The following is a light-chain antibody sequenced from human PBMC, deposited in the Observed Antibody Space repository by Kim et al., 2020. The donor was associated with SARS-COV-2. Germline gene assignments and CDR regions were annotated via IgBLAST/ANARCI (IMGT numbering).Light chain of an antibody. Sequence: VSPGQKASLPCSGDKLGDKYACLYQQKPGHSPLLVIYQDSKRPSGIPERFSGSNSGNTATLTISGTQAMDESDYYCQAWDSSTAVFGGGTQLTVL. V-gene: IGLV3-1*01. CDR2: QDS. CDR1: KLGDKY. CDR3: QAWDSSTAV. J-gene: IGLJ3*02.